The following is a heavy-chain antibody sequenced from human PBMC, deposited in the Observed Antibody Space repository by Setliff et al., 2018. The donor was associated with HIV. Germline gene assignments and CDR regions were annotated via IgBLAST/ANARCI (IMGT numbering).Heavy chain of an antibody. CDR3: ARGTSAASYWHFDL. CDR1: GVSINRTDHY. J-gene: IGHJ2*01. V-gene: IGHV4-39*07. D-gene: IGHD3-16*01. Sequence: PSETLSLTCSVSGVSINRTDHYWGWIRQSPGKRLEWIGSVSQSGSTYYNPSLKSRVTMSVDTSKNQFFLTLNSLTAADTAIYYCARGTSAASYWHFDLWGRGIMVTVSS. CDR2: VSQSGST.